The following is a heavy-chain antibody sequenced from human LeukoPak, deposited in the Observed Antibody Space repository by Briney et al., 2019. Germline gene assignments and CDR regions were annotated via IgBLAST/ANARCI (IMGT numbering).Heavy chain of an antibody. V-gene: IGHV3-66*01. Sequence: GGSLRLSCAASGFTFSSYSMNWVRQAPGKGLEWVSVIYSGGSTYYADSVKGRFTISRDNSKNTLYLQMNSLRAEDTAVYYCARWYSGSYLDAFDIWGQGTMVTVSS. CDR3: ARWYSGSYLDAFDI. J-gene: IGHJ3*02. CDR2: IYSGGST. CDR1: GFTFSSYS. D-gene: IGHD1-26*01.